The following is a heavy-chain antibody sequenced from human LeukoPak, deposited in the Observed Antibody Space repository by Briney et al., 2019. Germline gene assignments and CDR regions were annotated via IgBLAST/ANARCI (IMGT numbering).Heavy chain of an antibody. CDR3: ANSKRRAFDI. J-gene: IGHJ3*02. CDR1: GGSISSYY. V-gene: IGHV4-34*01. Sequence: SETLSLTCTVSGGSISSYYWSWIRQPPGKGLEWIGEINHSGSTNYNPSLKSRVTISVDTSKNQFSLKLSSVTAADTAVYYCANSKRRAFDIWGQGTMVTVSS. CDR2: INHSGST. D-gene: IGHD2-15*01.